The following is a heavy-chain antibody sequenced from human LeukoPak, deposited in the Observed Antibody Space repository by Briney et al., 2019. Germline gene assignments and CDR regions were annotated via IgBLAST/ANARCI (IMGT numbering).Heavy chain of an antibody. CDR2: ISWNSGSI. D-gene: IGHD6-13*01. V-gene: IGHV3-9*01. CDR1: GFTFDDYA. J-gene: IGHJ4*02. Sequence: PGGSLRLSCAASGFTFDDYAMHWVRQAPGKGLEWVSGISWNSGSIGYADSVKGRFTISRDKAKNSLYLQMNSLRAEDTALYYCAKDNDKQLAHPFDYWGQGTLVTVSS. CDR3: AKDNDKQLAHPFDY.